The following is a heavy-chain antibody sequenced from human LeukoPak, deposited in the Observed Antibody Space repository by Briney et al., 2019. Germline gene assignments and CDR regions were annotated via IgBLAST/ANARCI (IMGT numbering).Heavy chain of an antibody. Sequence: GGSLRLSCVVSGFTVNRCWMNWVRQAPGKGLEWVAHINPDGRDTYYVGSVKGRFTISRDNSKNTLYLQMSSLRAEDTAVYYCVKEAEQMPWGSLDYWGQGTLVTVSS. V-gene: IGHV3-7*01. CDR1: GFTVNRCW. CDR3: VKEAEQMPWGSLDY. J-gene: IGHJ4*02. D-gene: IGHD3-16*01. CDR2: INPDGRDT.